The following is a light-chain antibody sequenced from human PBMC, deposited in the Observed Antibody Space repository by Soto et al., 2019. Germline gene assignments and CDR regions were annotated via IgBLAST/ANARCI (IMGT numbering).Light chain of an antibody. CDR1: QSVSSSS. CDR2: GAS. CDR3: QVSGRSALYT. V-gene: IGKV3-20*01. Sequence: EIGVTQSPGTLSLSPGERTTLSCRASQSVSSSSLAWYQQKRGQAPRLLIYGASSRATGIPDRFSGSGSGTAFTLTISRLEPEDFAVYYCQVSGRSALYTFGQGTRLEIK. J-gene: IGKJ2*01.